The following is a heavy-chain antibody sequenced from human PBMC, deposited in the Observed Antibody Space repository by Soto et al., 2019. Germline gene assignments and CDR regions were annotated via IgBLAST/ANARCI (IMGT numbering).Heavy chain of an antibody. CDR3: ARDKPPYDFWSGYNLITFAI. CDR2: IIPILGIA. Sequence: SVKVSCKASGGTFSSYTISWVRQAPGQGLEWMGRIIPILGIANYAQKFQGRVTITADKSTSTAYMELSSLRSEDTAVYYCARDKPPYDFWSGYNLITFAIWGQGTMVTVSS. D-gene: IGHD3-3*01. J-gene: IGHJ3*02. V-gene: IGHV1-69*04. CDR1: GGTFSSYT.